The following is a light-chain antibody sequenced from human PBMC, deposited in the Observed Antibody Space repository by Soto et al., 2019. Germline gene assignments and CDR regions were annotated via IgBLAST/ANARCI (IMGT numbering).Light chain of an antibody. V-gene: IGLV1-44*01. CDR2: SSN. CDR1: SSNIGSNT. Sequence: QSVLTQPPSASGTPGQRVTISCSGSSSNIGSNTVSWYQQLPGTAPKLLIYSSNQRPSGVPDRFSGSKSGTSASLAISGLQSEDEADYYCAAWDDSLNGHVFGTGTKLTVL. J-gene: IGLJ1*01. CDR3: AAWDDSLNGHV.